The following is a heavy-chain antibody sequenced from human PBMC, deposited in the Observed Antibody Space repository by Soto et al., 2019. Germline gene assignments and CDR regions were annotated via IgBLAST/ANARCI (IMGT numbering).Heavy chain of an antibody. V-gene: IGHV3-9*01. D-gene: IGHD6-19*01. CDR3: AKWDSSGWYN. Sequence: EVQLVESGGGLVQPGRSLRLSCAASGFTFDDYAMHWVRQAPGKGLEWVSGISWNSGSIGYADSVKGRFTISRDNAKNSLYLQMNSLRAEDTAVYYCAKWDSSGWYNWGQGTLVTVSS. CDR2: ISWNSGSI. J-gene: IGHJ4*02. CDR1: GFTFDDYA.